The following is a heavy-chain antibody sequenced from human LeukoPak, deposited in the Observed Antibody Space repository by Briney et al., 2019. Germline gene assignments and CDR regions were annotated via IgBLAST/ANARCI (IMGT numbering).Heavy chain of an antibody. CDR1: GFTFSTYG. D-gene: IGHD2-2*01. Sequence: GGSLILSCAASGFTFSTYGMHWVRQAPGKGLEWVALIWYDGSNKYYADSVKGRFTISRDNSKNTLYLQMNSLRADDTAVYYCARDQGCTSTSCYSLFFHYWGQGTLVTVSS. CDR2: IWYDGSNK. J-gene: IGHJ4*02. V-gene: IGHV3-33*01. CDR3: ARDQGCTSTSCYSLFFHY.